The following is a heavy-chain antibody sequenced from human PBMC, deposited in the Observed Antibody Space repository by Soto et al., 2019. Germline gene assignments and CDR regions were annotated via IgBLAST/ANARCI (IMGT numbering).Heavy chain of an antibody. J-gene: IGHJ6*02. CDR1: GGTFSSYA. CDR3: ARERRTQQQTHYYCSMYV. Sequence: QVQLVQSGAEVKKPGSSVKVSCKASGGTFSSYAISWVRQAPGQGLEWMGGIIPIFGTANYAPKFQGKVTITADDTTSTGYMELSSLRSEDTAVYYCARERRTQQQTHYYCSMYVWGQGTTFTVSS. D-gene: IGHD6-13*01. CDR2: IIPIFGTA. V-gene: IGHV1-69*01.